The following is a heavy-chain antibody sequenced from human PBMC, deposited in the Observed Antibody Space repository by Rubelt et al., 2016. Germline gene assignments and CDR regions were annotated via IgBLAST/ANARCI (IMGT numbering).Heavy chain of an antibody. Sequence: QVQLVESGGGVVQPGGSLRLSCAASGFTFSNYGMHWVRQAPGRGLEWVAFIRYDGSNQYYADSVKGRFTISRDYSKNMLYMQMNSLTCEDTSFYFCARDRDSSGGFDSWGQGTLVTVSS. D-gene: IGHD6-19*01. CDR2: IRYDGSNQ. J-gene: IGHJ4*02. CDR1: GFTFSNYG. CDR3: ARDRDSSGGFDS. V-gene: IGHV3-30*02.